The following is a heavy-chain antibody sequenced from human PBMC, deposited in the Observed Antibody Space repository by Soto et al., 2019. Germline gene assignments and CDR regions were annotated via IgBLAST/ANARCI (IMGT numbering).Heavy chain of an antibody. V-gene: IGHV1-18*01. J-gene: IGHJ6*02. CDR1: GYSFTSYG. Sequence: AASVKVSCKASGYSFTSYGISWVRQVPGQGLEWMGWISAYNGNTNCAQKLQGRVTMTTDTSTSTAYMELRSLRSDDTAVYYCASNVSQDIVVVPAEYYHGMDVWGQGTTVTVSS. CDR2: ISAYNGNT. D-gene: IGHD2-2*01. CDR3: ASNVSQDIVVVPAEYYHGMDV.